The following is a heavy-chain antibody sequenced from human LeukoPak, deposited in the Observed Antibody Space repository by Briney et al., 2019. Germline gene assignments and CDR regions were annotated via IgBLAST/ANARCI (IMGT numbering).Heavy chain of an antibody. V-gene: IGHV4-61*02. CDR3: PREDKAWGWNFHL. CDR2: IYISGDT. D-gene: IGHD7-27*01. Sequence: SQTLSLTCTVAGGSTSGEDYYWSWIRQSVERGLEWIGRIYISGDTNYNPSLKSRVTISLDTSENQVSLKLTSVTAAHTAVYYCPREDKAWGWNFHLWRRDTQVILSS. J-gene: IGHJ2*01. CDR1: GGSTSGEDYY.